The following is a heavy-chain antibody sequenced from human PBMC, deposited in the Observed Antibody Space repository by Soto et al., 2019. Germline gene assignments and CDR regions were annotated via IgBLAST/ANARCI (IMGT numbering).Heavy chain of an antibody. D-gene: IGHD3-16*01. CDR2: IYHSGST. CDR3: ARDPRYDYVRGMDVWFDP. J-gene: IGHJ5*02. CDR1: GVSISSGGYY. Sequence: SETLSLTCTVSGVSISSGGYYWSWIRQHPGKGLEWIGYIYHSGSTFYNPSLKSRVTISVDTSKNQFSLKLSSVTAADTAVYYCARDPRYDYVRGMDVWFDPWGRGTLVTVSS. V-gene: IGHV4-31*03.